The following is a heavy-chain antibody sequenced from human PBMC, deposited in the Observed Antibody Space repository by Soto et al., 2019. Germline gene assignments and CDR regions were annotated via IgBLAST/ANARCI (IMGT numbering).Heavy chain of an antibody. D-gene: IGHD3-10*01. CDR1: GFSFRSYY. J-gene: IGHJ4*02. Sequence: RLSCAASGFSFRSYYMNWVRQAPGRGLEWVSSISPSSSFLSYADSPKGRFTISRDNAKSSVHLQMNSLRAEDTAVYYCARVGTDYGSGSPYYSDSWGQGILVTVSS. CDR3: ARVGTDYGSGSPYYSDS. CDR2: ISPSSSFL. V-gene: IGHV3-21*06.